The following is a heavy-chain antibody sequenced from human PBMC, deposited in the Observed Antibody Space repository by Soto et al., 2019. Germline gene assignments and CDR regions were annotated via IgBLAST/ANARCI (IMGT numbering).Heavy chain of an antibody. Sequence: GGSLRLSCTASGFTFSRYSMNWVRQAPGKGLEWVASISSASNDITYADSVKGRFIISRDNAKNSLFLQMNDLRPEDTALHYCARVAYWGQGTLVTVSS. J-gene: IGHJ4*02. CDR1: GFTFSRYS. CDR3: ARVAY. CDR2: ISSASNDI. V-gene: IGHV3-21*06.